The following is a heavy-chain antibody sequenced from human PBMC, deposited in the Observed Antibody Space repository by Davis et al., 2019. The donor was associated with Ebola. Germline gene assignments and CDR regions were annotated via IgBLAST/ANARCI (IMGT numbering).Heavy chain of an antibody. Sequence: ESLKISCAASGFTFSSYSMNWIRQPPGKGLEWIGEINHSGSTNYNPSLKSRVTISVDTSKNQFSLKLSSVTAADTAVYYCARGGIAAAGMGFDPWGQGTLVTVSS. D-gene: IGHD6-13*01. V-gene: IGHV4-34*01. CDR1: GFTFSSYS. J-gene: IGHJ5*02. CDR2: INHSGST. CDR3: ARGGIAAAGMGFDP.